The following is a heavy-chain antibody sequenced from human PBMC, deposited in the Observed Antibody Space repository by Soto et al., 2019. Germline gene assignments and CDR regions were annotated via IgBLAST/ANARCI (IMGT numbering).Heavy chain of an antibody. CDR3: ARGAKRITMVRGVITKEYYFDY. J-gene: IGHJ4*02. D-gene: IGHD3-10*01. CDR1: GYTFTSYG. V-gene: IGHV1-18*01. Sequence: VKVSCKASGYTFTSYGISWVRQAPGQGLEWMGWISAYNGNTNYAQKLQGRVTMTTDTSTSTAYMELRSLRSDDTAVYYCARGAKRITMVRGVITKEYYFDYWGQGTLVTVSS. CDR2: ISAYNGNT.